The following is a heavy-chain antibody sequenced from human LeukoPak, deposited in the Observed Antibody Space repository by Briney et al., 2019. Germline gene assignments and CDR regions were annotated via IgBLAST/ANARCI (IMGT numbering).Heavy chain of an antibody. CDR2: ISSSSSYT. CDR3: ARGKPEYSSSWYYFDY. Sequence: GGSLRLSCAASGFTFSDYYMSWIRQAPGKGLEWVSYISSSSSYTNYADSAKGRFTISRDNAKNSLYLQMNSLRAEDTAVYYCARGKPEYSSSWYYFDYWGQGTLVTVSS. CDR1: GFTFSDYY. V-gene: IGHV3-11*06. J-gene: IGHJ4*02. D-gene: IGHD6-13*01.